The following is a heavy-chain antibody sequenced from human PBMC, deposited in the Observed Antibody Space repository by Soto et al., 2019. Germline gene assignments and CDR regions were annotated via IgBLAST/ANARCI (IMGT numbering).Heavy chain of an antibody. J-gene: IGHJ4*02. CDR3: ARGDFYDSSGYHEV. D-gene: IGHD3-22*01. Sequence: ASVKVSCKASGYTFTSYGISWVRQAPGQGLEWMGWISAYNGNTNYAQKLQGRVTMTSDTSTSTAYMELRSLRSDDTAVYYCARGDFYDSSGYHEVWGQGTLVTVSS. CDR1: GYTFTSYG. V-gene: IGHV1-18*01. CDR2: ISAYNGNT.